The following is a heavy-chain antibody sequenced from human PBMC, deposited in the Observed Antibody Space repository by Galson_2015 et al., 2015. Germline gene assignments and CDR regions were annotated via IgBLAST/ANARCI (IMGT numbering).Heavy chain of an antibody. J-gene: IGHJ4*02. Sequence: SLRLSCAASGFTFSSYWMSWVRQAPGKGLEWVANIKQYGSEKYYVDSVKGRFTISRDNAKNSLCLQMNSLRAEDTAVYYCARDSIAAPFDYWGQGTLVTVSS. CDR3: ARDSIAAPFDY. CDR1: GFTFSSYW. D-gene: IGHD6-6*01. V-gene: IGHV3-7*01. CDR2: IKQYGSEK.